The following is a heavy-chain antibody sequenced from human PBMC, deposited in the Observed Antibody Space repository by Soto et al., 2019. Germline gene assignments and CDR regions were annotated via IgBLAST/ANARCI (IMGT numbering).Heavy chain of an antibody. J-gene: IGHJ5*02. CDR1: GASLGGFH. CDR3: ATRITVFGLLIPPFDP. D-gene: IGHD3-3*01. V-gene: IGHV4-34*12. Sequence: SETLSLTCAIYGASLGGFHWTWPRQAPGKGLEWIGELIHGGSTNYNPSLKGRVSFSLDTSKNQFSLHLMSVTAADTAVYYCATRITVFGLLIPPFDPWGQGTQVTVSS. CDR2: LIHGGST.